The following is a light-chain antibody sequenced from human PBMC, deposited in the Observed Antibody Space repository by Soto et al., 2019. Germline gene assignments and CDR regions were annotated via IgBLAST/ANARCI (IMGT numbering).Light chain of an antibody. V-gene: IGLV2-14*01. CDR2: DVS. J-gene: IGLJ2*01. CDR1: SSDVGGYNY. Sequence: QSAMTQPASVSGSPGRSITMSCTGTSSDVGGYNYVSWYQQHPGKAPKLMIYDVSNRPSGVSNRFSGSKSGNTASLTISGLQAEDEADYYCSSYTSSSTLVVFGGGTKLTVL. CDR3: SSYTSSSTLVV.